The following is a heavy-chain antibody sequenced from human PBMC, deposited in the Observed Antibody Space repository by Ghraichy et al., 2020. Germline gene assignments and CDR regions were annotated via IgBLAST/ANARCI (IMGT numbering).Heavy chain of an antibody. D-gene: IGHD3-22*01. CDR2: INHSGST. V-gene: IGHV4-34*01. J-gene: IGHJ6*02. CDR3: ARVPYYNDSSGYTHDYYYYGMDV. Sequence: EINHSGSTNYNPSLKSRVTISVDTSKNQSSLQLSSVTAADTAVYYCARVPYYNDSSGYTHDYYYYGMDVWGQGNTFTFSS.